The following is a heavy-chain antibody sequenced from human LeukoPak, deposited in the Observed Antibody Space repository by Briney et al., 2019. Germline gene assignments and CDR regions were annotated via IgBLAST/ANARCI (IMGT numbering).Heavy chain of an antibody. D-gene: IGHD5-18*01. V-gene: IGHV4-4*07. CDR2: IYASGSP. J-gene: IGHJ4*02. Sequence: PSETLSLNCAVSGGSISSSYWSWIRQPAGKGLEWIGRIYASGSPNYNPSLKSRVTMSVDTSKNQFSLRVNSVTAADTAVYYCARSVLGYSYGLHIDYWGQGTLVTVSS. CDR1: GGSISSSY. CDR3: ARSVLGYSYGLHIDY.